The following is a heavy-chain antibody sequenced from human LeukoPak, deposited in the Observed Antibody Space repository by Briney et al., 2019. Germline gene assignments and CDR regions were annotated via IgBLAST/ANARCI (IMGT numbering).Heavy chain of an antibody. J-gene: IGHJ3*02. V-gene: IGHV1-69*05. Sequence: SVKVSCKASGGTFSSYAITWVRQAPGQGLEWMGGIIPMFGTSNYAQKLQGRVTITTDESTRTAHMDLSSLRSEDTAVYYCASVTMVVSRSEAGAFDIWGQGTLVTVSS. CDR1: GGTFSSYA. D-gene: IGHD2-8*02. CDR2: IIPMFGTS. CDR3: ASVTMVVSRSEAGAFDI.